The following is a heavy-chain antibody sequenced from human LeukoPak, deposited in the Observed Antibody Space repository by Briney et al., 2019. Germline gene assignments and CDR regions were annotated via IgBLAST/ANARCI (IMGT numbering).Heavy chain of an antibody. CDR2: IYYSGST. CDR1: GGSISSGGYY. D-gene: IGHD3-10*01. V-gene: IGHV4-31*03. Sequence: SETLSLTCTVSGGSISSGGYYWSWIRQHPGKGLEWIGYIYYSGSTYYNPSLKSRVTISVDTSKNQFSLKLSSVTAADTAVYYCAVWFGESHDAFDIWGQGIMVTVSS. CDR3: AVWFGESHDAFDI. J-gene: IGHJ3*02.